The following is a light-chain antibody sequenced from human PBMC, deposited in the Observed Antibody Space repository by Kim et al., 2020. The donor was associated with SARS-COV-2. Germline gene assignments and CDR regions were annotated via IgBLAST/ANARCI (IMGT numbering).Light chain of an antibody. CDR3: QKYNSAPLT. CDR1: QGISNY. V-gene: IGKV1-27*01. CDR2: SAS. J-gene: IGKJ1*01. Sequence: ASVGDRVTMTCRASQGISNYLAWYQQKPGKVPKLLIYSASTLQSGVPYRFSGSGSGTDFTLTISSLQPEDVATYYCQKYNSAPLTFGQGTKVDIK.